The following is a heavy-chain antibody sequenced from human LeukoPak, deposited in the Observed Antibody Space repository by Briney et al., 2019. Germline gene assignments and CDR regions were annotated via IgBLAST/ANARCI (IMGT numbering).Heavy chain of an antibody. CDR3: ARELPPLEKYYFDY. CDR2: IWYDGSNK. J-gene: IGHJ4*02. CDR1: GFTFSGYG. Sequence: GGSLRLSCAASGFTFSGYGMHWVRQAPGKGLQWVAVIWYDGSNKYYADSVKGRFTISRDNSKNTLSLQMNSLRAEDTAVYYCARELPPLEKYYFDYWGQGTLVTVSS. D-gene: IGHD3-3*01. V-gene: IGHV3-33*01.